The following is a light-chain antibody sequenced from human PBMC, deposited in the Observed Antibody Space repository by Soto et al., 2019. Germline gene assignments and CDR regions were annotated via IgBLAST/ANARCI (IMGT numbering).Light chain of an antibody. CDR1: QSVSKNF. V-gene: IGKV3-20*01. CDR3: QQCATPPLT. J-gene: IGKJ1*01. CDR2: DAS. Sequence: EIVLTQSPGTLSLSPGERATLSYRASQSVSKNFLAWYQHKPGQAPRLLIDDASNRATGIPDRFSGSGSGTDFTLTISSLEPEDSAVYYCQQCATPPLTFGQGTKVEIK.